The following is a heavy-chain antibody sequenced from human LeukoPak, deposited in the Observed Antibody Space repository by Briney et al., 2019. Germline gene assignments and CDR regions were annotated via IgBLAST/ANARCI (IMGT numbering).Heavy chain of an antibody. V-gene: IGHV3-30*04. CDR2: ISYDGSNK. CDR1: GFTLSSYA. Sequence: GGSLRLSCAASGFTLSSYAMHWVRQAPGQGLEWVAVISYDGSNKYYADSVKGRSTISRDNSKSTLYLQMNSLGAEDTAVYYCARDKSSSWSHFDYWGQGTLVTVSS. D-gene: IGHD6-13*01. J-gene: IGHJ4*02. CDR3: ARDKSSSWSHFDY.